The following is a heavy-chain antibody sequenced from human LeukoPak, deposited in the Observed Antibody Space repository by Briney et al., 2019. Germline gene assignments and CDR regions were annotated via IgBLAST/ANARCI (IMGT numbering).Heavy chain of an antibody. CDR2: IYYSENT. CDR3: ARVGVYYAFDI. Sequence: SETLSLTCAVSGASINSGGYSWSWIRQPPGKGLEWIGYIYYSENTYYNPSLKSRVTISVDTSKNQFSLKLSSVTAADTAVYYCARVGVYYAFDIWGQGTMVTVSS. J-gene: IGHJ3*02. V-gene: IGHV4-30-4*07. CDR1: GASINSGGYS. D-gene: IGHD6-13*01.